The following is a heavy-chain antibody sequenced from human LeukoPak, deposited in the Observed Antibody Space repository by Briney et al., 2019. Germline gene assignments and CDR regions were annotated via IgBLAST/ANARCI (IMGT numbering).Heavy chain of an antibody. Sequence: GASVKVSCKASGGTFSSYAISWVRQAPGQGLEWMGGIIPIFGTANYAQKFQGRVTITTDESTSTAYMELSSLRSEDTAVYYCARAPLVRYSYGVYYFDYWGQGTLVTVSS. D-gene: IGHD5-18*01. CDR3: ARAPLVRYSYGVYYFDY. CDR1: GGTFSSYA. V-gene: IGHV1-69*05. J-gene: IGHJ4*02. CDR2: IIPIFGTA.